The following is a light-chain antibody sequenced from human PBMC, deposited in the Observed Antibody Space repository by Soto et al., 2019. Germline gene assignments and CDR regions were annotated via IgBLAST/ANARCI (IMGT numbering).Light chain of an antibody. J-gene: IGKJ2*01. CDR1: QSVGNS. CDR3: QQYNNWPEYT. CDR2: GAS. Sequence: EMGMTKYTATLSVSPGEGATLSCRASQSVGNSLAWYQQKPGQAPRLLIYGASTRVTGIPARFSGSGSGTEFTLTITSLQSEDFAVYYCQQYNNWPEYTFGQGTKVDIK. V-gene: IGKV3-15*01.